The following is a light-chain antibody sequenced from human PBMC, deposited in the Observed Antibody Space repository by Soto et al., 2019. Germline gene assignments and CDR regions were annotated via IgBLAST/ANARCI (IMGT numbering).Light chain of an antibody. J-gene: IGKJ1*01. CDR1: QSIVTY. CDR2: AAS. V-gene: IGKV1-39*01. CDR3: QQYNRYSWT. Sequence: DIQMTQSPSSLSASVGDRVTITCRASQSIVTYLNWYLQKPGKAPKLLIYAASNLQSGVPSRFSGSGSGTDFTLTISGLQPDDFATYYCQQYNRYSWTFGQGT.